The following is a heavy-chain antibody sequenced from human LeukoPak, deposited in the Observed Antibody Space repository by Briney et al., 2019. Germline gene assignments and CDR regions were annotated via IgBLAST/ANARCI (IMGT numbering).Heavy chain of an antibody. J-gene: IGHJ3*02. V-gene: IGHV1-8*01. Sequence: ASVKVSCKASGYTFTSYDINWVRQATGQGLEWMGWMNPNSGNTGYAQKFQGRVTMTRNTSISTAYMELSSLRSEDTAVHYCARGVRIVVVTAILNDAFDIWGQGTMVTVSS. CDR3: ARGVRIVVVTAILNDAFDI. CDR1: GYTFTSYD. CDR2: MNPNSGNT. D-gene: IGHD2-21*02.